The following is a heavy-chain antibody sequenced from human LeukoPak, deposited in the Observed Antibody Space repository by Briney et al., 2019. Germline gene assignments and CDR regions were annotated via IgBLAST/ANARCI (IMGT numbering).Heavy chain of an antibody. V-gene: IGHV3-74*01. CDR2: INSDGSST. J-gene: IGHJ6*02. CDR1: GFTFGSYW. CDR3: ARAGEAAAGYYYYGMDV. Sequence: GGSLRLSCAASGFTFGSYWMHWVRQAPGKGLVWVSRINSDGSSTSYADSVKGRFTISRDNAKNTLYLQMNCLRAEDTAVYYCARAGEAAAGYYYYGMDVWGQGTTVTVSS. D-gene: IGHD6-13*01.